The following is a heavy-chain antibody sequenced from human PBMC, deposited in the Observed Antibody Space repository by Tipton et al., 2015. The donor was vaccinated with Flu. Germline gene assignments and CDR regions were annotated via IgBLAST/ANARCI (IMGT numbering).Heavy chain of an antibody. V-gene: IGHV3-23*01. J-gene: IGHJ3*01. CDR3: ARDSDYYSSGPDAFDL. Sequence: SLRLSCAASGFTFSDYAMSWVRQAPGKGLEWVSGISGSGGSRYYADSVKGRFTISRDNAKNSLFLQMNSLTADDTALYYCARDSDYYSSGPDAFDLWGHGTMVTVSS. D-gene: IGHD3-10*01. CDR2: ISGSGGSR. CDR1: GFTFSDYA.